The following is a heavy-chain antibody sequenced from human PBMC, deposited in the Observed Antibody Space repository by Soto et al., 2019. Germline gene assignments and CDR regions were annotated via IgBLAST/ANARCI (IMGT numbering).Heavy chain of an antibody. Sequence: PSETLSLTCTVSGGSISSYYWSWIRQPPGKGLVCIGYIYYSGSTNYNPFLKSRVTISVDTSNNQFSLKLSSVTAADTAVYYCARSPPPIVVVPAAHFDYWGQGTLVTVSS. CDR1: GGSISSYY. CDR2: IYYSGST. J-gene: IGHJ4*02. CDR3: ARSPPPIVVVPAAHFDY. V-gene: IGHV4-59*01. D-gene: IGHD2-2*01.